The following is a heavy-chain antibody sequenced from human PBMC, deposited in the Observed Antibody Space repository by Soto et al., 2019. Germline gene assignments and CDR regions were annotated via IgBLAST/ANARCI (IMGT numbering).Heavy chain of an antibody. V-gene: IGHV1-18*01. CDR3: AATGGHYFGLDV. CDR2: ISGYNGNT. Sequence: QVQLVQSGGEVKKPGASVKVSCNCSDHTFTYYGINWVRRAPGQGLEWMGWISGYNGNTKYAQKFLDRVTMSADTSTRTAFMEMRSLTSDYTAVYFCAATGGHYFGLDVWGQGTTVTVSS. CDR1: DHTFTYYG. D-gene: IGHD2-8*02. J-gene: IGHJ6*02.